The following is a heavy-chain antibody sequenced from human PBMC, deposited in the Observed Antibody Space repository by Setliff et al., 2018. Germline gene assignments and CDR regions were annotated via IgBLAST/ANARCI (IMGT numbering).Heavy chain of an antibody. CDR2: IFHSGST. CDR1: GDSISSGSYY. J-gene: IGHJ4*02. Sequence: SETLSLTCTVSGDSISSGSYYWNWIRQHPEKGLEWLGYIFHSGSTHHNSSLKSRITISIDTSKNHFSLELNSVTAADSAVYYCARVADGSGSFYLGFDYWGQGILVTVSS. V-gene: IGHV4-31*03. D-gene: IGHD3-10*01. CDR3: ARVADGSGSFYLGFDY.